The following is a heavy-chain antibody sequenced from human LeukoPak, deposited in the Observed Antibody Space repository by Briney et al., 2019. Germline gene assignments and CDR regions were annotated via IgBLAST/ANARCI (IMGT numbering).Heavy chain of an antibody. CDR1: GFIFNDFG. V-gene: IGHV3-9*01. CDR3: AKDTDYNAGLDA. J-gene: IGHJ6*02. Sequence: GRSLRLSCTASGFIFNDFGLHWVRQGPGKGLEWVSGISWNSGSKGYADSVKGRFTISRDNAKNALYLEMNSLRTEDTALYYCAKDTDYNAGLDAWGQGTTVTVSS. D-gene: IGHD3-10*01. CDR2: ISWNSGSK.